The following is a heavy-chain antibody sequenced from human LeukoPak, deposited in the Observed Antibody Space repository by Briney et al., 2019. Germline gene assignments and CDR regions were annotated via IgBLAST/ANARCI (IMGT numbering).Heavy chain of an antibody. J-gene: IGHJ3*02. CDR2: ISAYNGNT. Sequence: VASVKVSCKASGYTFTSYGISRVRQAPGQGLEWMGWISAYNGNTNYAQKLRGRVTMTTDTSTSTAYMELRSLRSDDTAVYYCASVPGYSYGVDAFDIWGQGTMVTVSS. CDR3: ASVPGYSYGVDAFDI. D-gene: IGHD5-18*01. V-gene: IGHV1-18*01. CDR1: GYTFTSYG.